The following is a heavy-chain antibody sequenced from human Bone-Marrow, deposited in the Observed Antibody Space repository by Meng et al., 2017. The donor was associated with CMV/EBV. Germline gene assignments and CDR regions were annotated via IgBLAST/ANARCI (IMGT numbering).Heavy chain of an antibody. CDR2: IYYSGST. Sequence: SETLSLTCTVSGGSVSSSSYYWGWIRQPPGKGLEWVGSIYYSGSTYYSPSLKSRVTISLDTSKNHFSLKLSSVTAADTAVYYCARGRYYYDSSGYAYWGQGPLVTFSS. J-gene: IGHJ4*02. V-gene: IGHV4-39*07. CDR3: ARGRYYYDSSGYAY. D-gene: IGHD3-22*01. CDR1: GGSVSSSSYY.